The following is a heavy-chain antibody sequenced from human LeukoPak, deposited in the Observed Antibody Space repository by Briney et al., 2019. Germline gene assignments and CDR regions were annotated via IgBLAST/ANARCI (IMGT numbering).Heavy chain of an antibody. Sequence: PGGTLRLSCAASGYTFSSYAMSWVRQAPGKGLEWVSAISGSGGSTYYADSVKGRFTISRDNSKNTLYLQMNSLRAEDTAVYYCANSLRYFDWLPTFDYWGRGTLVTVSS. V-gene: IGHV3-23*01. J-gene: IGHJ4*02. CDR3: ANSLRYFDWLPTFDY. CDR2: ISGSGGST. D-gene: IGHD3-9*01. CDR1: GYTFSSYA.